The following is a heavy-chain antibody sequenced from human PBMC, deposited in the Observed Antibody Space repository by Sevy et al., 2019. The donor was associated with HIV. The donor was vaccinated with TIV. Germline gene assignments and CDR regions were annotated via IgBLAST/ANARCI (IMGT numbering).Heavy chain of an antibody. Sequence: GGSLRLSCAASGFTFSSYGMHWVRQAPGEGLEWVALISYDGSDTYYADSVKGRFTISRDNSNNTLYLQMNRLRPEDTAVYYCAKVYGWLQEGDAFDIWGQGKMVTVS. CDR1: GFTFSSYG. CDR2: ISYDGSDT. J-gene: IGHJ3*02. D-gene: IGHD5-12*01. V-gene: IGHV3-30*18. CDR3: AKVYGWLQEGDAFDI.